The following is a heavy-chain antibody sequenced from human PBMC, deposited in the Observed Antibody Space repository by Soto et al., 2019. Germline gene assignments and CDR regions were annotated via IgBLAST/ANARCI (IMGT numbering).Heavy chain of an antibody. CDR3: ARVNYYGSGRYEDYHYYGMDV. V-gene: IGHV1-8*01. D-gene: IGHD3-10*01. J-gene: IGHJ6*02. CDR2: MNPNNGNT. CDR1: GYTFSSYD. Sequence: GASVKVSCKASGYTFSSYDMHWVRQTTGQGLEGMGWMNPNNGNTGYAQKFQGRVTMTRDTSIRTAYMEVSSLRSEDTAVYFCARVNYYGSGRYEDYHYYGMDVWGQGPPVTVSS.